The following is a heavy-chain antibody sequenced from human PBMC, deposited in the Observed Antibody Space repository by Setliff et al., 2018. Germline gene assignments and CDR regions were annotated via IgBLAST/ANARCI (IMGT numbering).Heavy chain of an antibody. CDR1: GITFSSYA. CDR3: ARDGVPPLNYNFWSGNFEF. D-gene: IGHD3-3*01. V-gene: IGHV3-30*01. Sequence: GGSLRLSCAASGITFSSYAVHWVRQAPGKGLEWVAVISYDGINKYYADSVKGRFTISRDNSKNTLYLQMNSLRVEDTAVYYCARDGVPPLNYNFWSGNFEFWGQGTLVTVSS. CDR2: ISYDGINK. J-gene: IGHJ4*02.